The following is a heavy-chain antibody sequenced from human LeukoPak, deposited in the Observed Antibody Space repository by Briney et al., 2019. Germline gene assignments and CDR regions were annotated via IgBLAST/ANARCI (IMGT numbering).Heavy chain of an antibody. Sequence: GESLKISCKGSGYSFISYWIGWVRQMPGKGLEWMRIIYPGDSETRNSPSFQGQVTISADKSISTAYLQWSSLKASDTAMYYCARANGGYGDRYFDYWGQGTLVTVSS. CDR2: IYPGDSET. CDR1: GYSFISYW. CDR3: ARANGGYGDRYFDY. J-gene: IGHJ4*02. V-gene: IGHV5-51*01. D-gene: IGHD4-17*01.